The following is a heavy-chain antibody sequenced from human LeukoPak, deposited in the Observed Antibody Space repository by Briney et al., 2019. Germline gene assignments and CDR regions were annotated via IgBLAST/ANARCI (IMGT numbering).Heavy chain of an antibody. CDR3: ASLRVGSSFGYQYYIDV. Sequence: SETLSLTCAVYGGSFSGFYWRWLRQPPGKGLEGIGEINHSGSTNYNPSLKSRVTISVDTSKNQFSLKLSSVPAADTAVYYCASLRVGSSFGYQYYIDVWGKGTTVTVSS. J-gene: IGHJ6*03. CDR1: GGSFSGFY. CDR2: INHSGST. D-gene: IGHD6-13*01. V-gene: IGHV4-34*01.